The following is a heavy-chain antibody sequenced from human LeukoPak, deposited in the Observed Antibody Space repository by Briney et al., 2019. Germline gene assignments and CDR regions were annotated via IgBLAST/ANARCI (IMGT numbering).Heavy chain of an antibody. CDR3: ARFVFVVVIANDAFDI. CDR1: GVSVSSNSYY. D-gene: IGHD2-21*01. V-gene: IGHV4-30-2*01. J-gene: IGHJ3*02. CDR2: IYHSGST. Sequence: PSQTLSLTCAVSGVSVSSNSYYWSWIRQPPGKGLEWIGYIYHSGSTYYNPSLKSRVTISLDKSKNQFSLNLSSVTAADTAVYYCARFVFVVVIANDAFDIWGQGTLVTVSS.